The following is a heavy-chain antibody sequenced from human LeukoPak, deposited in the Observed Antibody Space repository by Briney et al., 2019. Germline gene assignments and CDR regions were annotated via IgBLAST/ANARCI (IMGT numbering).Heavy chain of an antibody. J-gene: IGHJ5*02. CDR1: GGSISSGGYS. Sequence: SETLSLTCAVSGGSISSGGYSWSWIRQPPGKGLEWIGYIYHSGSTYYNPSLKSRVTISVDRSKNQFSLKLSSVTAADTAVYYCASVLRWFDPWGQGTLVTVSS. V-gene: IGHV4-30-2*01. D-gene: IGHD3-16*01. CDR2: IYHSGST. CDR3: ASVLRWFDP.